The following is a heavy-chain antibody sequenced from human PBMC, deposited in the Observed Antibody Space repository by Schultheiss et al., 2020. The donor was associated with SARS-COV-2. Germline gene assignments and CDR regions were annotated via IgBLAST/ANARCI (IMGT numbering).Heavy chain of an antibody. V-gene: IGHV3-21*01. D-gene: IGHD2-15*01. CDR3: ARGPSGGCSGGSCYLDY. CDR2: IRSSGRDI. J-gene: IGHJ4*02. CDR1: GFTFGTYN. Sequence: GGSLRLSCAASGFTFGTYNMHWVRQAPGKGLEFVASIRSSGRDIYYADSMQGRFTVSRDNANNSLYLQMHSLRAEDTAVYYCARGPSGGCSGGSCYLDYWGQGTLVTVSS.